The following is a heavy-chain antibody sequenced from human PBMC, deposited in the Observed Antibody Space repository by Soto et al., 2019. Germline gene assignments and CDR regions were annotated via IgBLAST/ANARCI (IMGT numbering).Heavy chain of an antibody. D-gene: IGHD1-26*01. CDR2: IYTSGTT. J-gene: IGHJ3*02. Sequence: SETLSLTCKVSGGPMTGHFWSWFRLSAGRGLEWIGRIYTSGTTNYNPSIKSRVSMSVDTSWTHFSLRLTSVTAADSALYFCATATVPWAFDIWGPGTMVTVSS. V-gene: IGHV4-4*07. CDR3: ATATVPWAFDI. CDR1: GGPMTGHF.